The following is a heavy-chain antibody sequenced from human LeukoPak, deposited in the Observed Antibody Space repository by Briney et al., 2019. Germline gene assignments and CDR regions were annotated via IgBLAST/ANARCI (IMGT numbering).Heavy chain of an antibody. CDR3: AREAERQLGYYFGY. CDR1: GYTFTNYG. CDR2: ISAYNGNT. J-gene: IGHJ4*02. Sequence: ASVKVSCKASGYTFTNYGFTWVRQAPGQGLEWMGWISAYNGNTNYAQNLQGRVTMTTDTSTSTAYMELRSLRSDDTAVFYCAREAERQLGYYFGYWGQGTLVTVSS. V-gene: IGHV1-18*01. D-gene: IGHD6-13*01.